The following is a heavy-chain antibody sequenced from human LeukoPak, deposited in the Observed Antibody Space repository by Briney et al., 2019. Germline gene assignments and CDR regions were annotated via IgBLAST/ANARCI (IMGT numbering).Heavy chain of an antibody. D-gene: IGHD1-7*01. Sequence: GGSLRLSCAASGFTFSSYGMHWVRQAPGKGLEWVAVISNDGSNKHYADSVKGRFTISRDNSKNTLYLQMNSLRAEDTAVYYCAKDLTGVNYCLDQWGQGTLVTVSS. CDR2: ISNDGSNK. CDR1: GFTFSSYG. J-gene: IGHJ4*02. V-gene: IGHV3-30*18. CDR3: AKDLTGVNYCLDQ.